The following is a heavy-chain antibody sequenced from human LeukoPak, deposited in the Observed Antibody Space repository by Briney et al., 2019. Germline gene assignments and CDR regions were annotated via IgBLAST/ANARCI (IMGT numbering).Heavy chain of an antibody. CDR2: IYHSGST. CDR3: ARRDGYNWFY. Sequence: SETLSLTCTVSGGSISSYYWGWIRQPPGKGLEWIGSIYHSGSTYYNPSLKSRVTISVDTSKDQFSLKLSSVTAADTAVYYCARRDGYNWFYWGQGTLVTVSA. V-gene: IGHV4-38-2*02. J-gene: IGHJ4*02. D-gene: IGHD5-24*01. CDR1: GGSISSYY.